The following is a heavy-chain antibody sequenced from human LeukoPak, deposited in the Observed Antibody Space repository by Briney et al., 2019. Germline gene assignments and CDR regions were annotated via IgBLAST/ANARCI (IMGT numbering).Heavy chain of an antibody. D-gene: IGHD6-19*01. CDR1: GGSVSSGSYY. V-gene: IGHV4-61*01. J-gene: IGHJ3*02. Sequence: SETLSLTCTVSGGSVSSGSYYWSWIRQPPGKGLEWIGYIYYSGSTNQNPSLKSRVTISIDTSKNQFSLKLSSVTAADTAVYYCAREREYSSGWYNDAFDIWGHGTMVTVSS. CDR2: IYYSGST. CDR3: AREREYSSGWYNDAFDI.